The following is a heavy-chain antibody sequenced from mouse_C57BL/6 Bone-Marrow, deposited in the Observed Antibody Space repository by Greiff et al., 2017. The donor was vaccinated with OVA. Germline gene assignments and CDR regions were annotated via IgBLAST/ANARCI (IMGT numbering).Heavy chain of an antibody. CDR1: GYTFTSSW. CDR3: ARSTVVAHWYFDV. D-gene: IGHD1-1*01. V-gene: IGHV1-50*01. Sequence: QVQLQQPGAELVKPGASVKLSCKASGYTFTSSWMQWVKQRPGQGLEWIGEIDPSDSYTNYNQKFKGQATLTVDTSSSPAYMQLSSLTSEDSAVYDCARSTVVAHWYFDVWGTGTTVTVSS. J-gene: IGHJ1*03. CDR2: IDPSDSYT.